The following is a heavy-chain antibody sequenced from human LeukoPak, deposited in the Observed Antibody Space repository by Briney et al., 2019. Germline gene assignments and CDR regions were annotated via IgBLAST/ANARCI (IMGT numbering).Heavy chain of an antibody. J-gene: IGHJ5*02. CDR2: ISSSGSTI. Sequence: GGSLRLSXAASGFTFSDYYMSWIRQAPGKGLEWVSYISSSGSTIYYADSVKGRFTISRDNAKNSLYLQMNSLRAEDTAVYYCARVQRYYYDSSGYSFDPWGQGTLVTVSS. CDR1: GFTFSDYY. CDR3: ARVQRYYYDSSGYSFDP. D-gene: IGHD3-22*01. V-gene: IGHV3-11*04.